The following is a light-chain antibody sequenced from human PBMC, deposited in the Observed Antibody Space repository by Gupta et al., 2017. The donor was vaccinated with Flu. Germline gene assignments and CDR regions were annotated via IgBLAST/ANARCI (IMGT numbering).Light chain of an antibody. J-gene: IGKJ4*01. CDR1: QSNKTF. CDR2: SGA. V-gene: IGKV1-39*01. CDR3: QQSYNAPPGT. Sequence: DIHMTQSPPSLSASVRESVTLKCRTSQSNKTFLNGYQQKPGKAPKVLIYSGATLQTGVPSRFSGSGSGTDVTLTISSRQPDDVATDYCQQSYNAPPGTFGGGTKVEIK.